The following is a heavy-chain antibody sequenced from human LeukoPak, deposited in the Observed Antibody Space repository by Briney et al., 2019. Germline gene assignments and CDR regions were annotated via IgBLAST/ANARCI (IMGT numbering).Heavy chain of an antibody. CDR1: GYTFTSYG. CDR3: ARDRVDILTGIYYYYGMDV. D-gene: IGHD3-9*01. V-gene: IGHV1-2*04. J-gene: IGHJ6*02. CDR2: INPNSGGT. Sequence: PGGSLRLSCAASGYTFTSYGISWVRQAPGQGLEWMGWINPNSGGTNYAQKFQGWVTMTRDTSISTAYMELSRLRSDDTAVYYCARDRVDILTGIYYYYGMDVWGQGTTVTVSS.